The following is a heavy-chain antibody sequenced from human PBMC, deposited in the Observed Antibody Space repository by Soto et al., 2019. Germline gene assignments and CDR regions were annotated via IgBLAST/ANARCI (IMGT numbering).Heavy chain of an antibody. J-gene: IGHJ6*02. D-gene: IGHD2-15*01. V-gene: IGHV3-30-3*01. CDR2: ISNDGSNY. CDR1: GFTFTSYA. CDR3: ARGPTLAIVYYGMDV. Sequence: QVQLVESGGGVVQPGRSLRLSCAASGFTFTSYAMHWVRQAPGKGLEWVAVISNDGSNYYYADSVRGRFTISRDNTKNTLFLQMGSLRGEDSGVYYCARGPTLAIVYYGMDVWGQGTTVTVSS.